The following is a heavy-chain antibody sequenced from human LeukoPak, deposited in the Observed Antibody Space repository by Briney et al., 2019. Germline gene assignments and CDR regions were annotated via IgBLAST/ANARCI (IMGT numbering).Heavy chain of an antibody. CDR2: IYYTGST. Sequence: SETLSLTCTVSGGSISSSSYYWGWIRQPPGKGLEWIGNIYYTGSTYYSPSLRSRVTISVDTSKNQFSLNLSSVTAADTAVYYCASLVVVTAMGGLYFNYWGQGTLVTVSS. D-gene: IGHD2-21*02. V-gene: IGHV4-39*01. J-gene: IGHJ4*02. CDR1: GGSISSSSYY. CDR3: ASLVVVTAMGGLYFNY.